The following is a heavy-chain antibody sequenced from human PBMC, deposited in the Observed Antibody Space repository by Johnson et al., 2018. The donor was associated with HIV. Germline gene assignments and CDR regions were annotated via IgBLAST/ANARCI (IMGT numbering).Heavy chain of an antibody. CDR2: IKQDGSEK. D-gene: IGHD3-3*01. V-gene: IGHV3-7*01. CDR3: ARDTGGEDYNVWRGYARGRDAFDS. Sequence: EVQLVESGGGLVQPGGSLRLSCAASGFTFSSYWMSWVRQAPGKGLEWVANIKQDGSEKYYVDSVKGRFTISRDNAKNSLYLQMNSLRAEDTAVYYCARDTGGEDYNVWRGYARGRDAFDSWGQGTMVTVSS. CDR1: GFTFSSYW. J-gene: IGHJ3*02.